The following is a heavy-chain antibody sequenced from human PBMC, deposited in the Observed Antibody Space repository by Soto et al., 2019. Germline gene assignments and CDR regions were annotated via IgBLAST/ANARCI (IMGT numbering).Heavy chain of an antibody. CDR2: IIPILGIA. Sequence: QVQLVQSGAEVKKPGSSVKVSCKASGGTFSSYTISWVRQAPGQGLEWMGRIIPILGIANYAQKFQGRVTITGDKSTSTAYMELSSLRSEDTAVYYCARGRDYGSGSYLRPHDDYWGQGTLVTVSS. CDR1: GGTFSSYT. V-gene: IGHV1-69*02. J-gene: IGHJ4*02. CDR3: ARGRDYGSGSYLRPHDDY. D-gene: IGHD3-10*01.